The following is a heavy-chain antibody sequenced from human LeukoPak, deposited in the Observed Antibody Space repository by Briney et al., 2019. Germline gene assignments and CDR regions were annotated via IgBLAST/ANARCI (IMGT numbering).Heavy chain of an antibody. CDR3: ARHHYGSGNYYDS. Sequence: GGSLRLSCAASGFTFSTYAMSWVRQAPGRGLEWVSYISSSGSTIYYADSVKGRFTISRDNSKNTLYLQMNSLRAEDTAVYYCARHHYGSGNYYDSWGQGTLVTVSS. V-gene: IGHV3-48*01. J-gene: IGHJ4*02. CDR1: GFTFSTYA. CDR2: ISSSGSTI. D-gene: IGHD3-10*01.